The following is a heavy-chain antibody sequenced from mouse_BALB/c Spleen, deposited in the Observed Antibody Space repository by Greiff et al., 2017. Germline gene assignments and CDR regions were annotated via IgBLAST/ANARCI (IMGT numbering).Heavy chain of an antibody. J-gene: IGHJ3*01. CDR2: IRLKSNNYAT. D-gene: IGHD3-2*01. Sequence: VQLKESGGGLVQPGGSMKLSCVASGFTFSNYWMNWVRQSPEKGLEWVAEIRLKSNNYATHYAESVKGRFTISRDDSKSSVYLQMNNLRAEDTGIYYCTRPDSSGAWFAYWGQGTLVTVSA. V-gene: IGHV6-6*02. CDR3: TRPDSSGAWFAY. CDR1: GFTFSNYW.